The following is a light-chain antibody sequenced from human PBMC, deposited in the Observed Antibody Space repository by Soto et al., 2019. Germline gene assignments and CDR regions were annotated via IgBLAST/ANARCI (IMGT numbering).Light chain of an antibody. V-gene: IGKV1-5*03. CDR1: QSISSW. CDR2: KAS. Sequence: IQMTQSPSTLSAAVGDRVTITCRASQSISSWLAWYQQKPGKAPKLLIYKASSLESGVPSRFSGSGSGTEFPLTSSSLQPDDFATYCCQQYNSYWTFGQGTKVEIK. J-gene: IGKJ1*01. CDR3: QQYNSYWT.